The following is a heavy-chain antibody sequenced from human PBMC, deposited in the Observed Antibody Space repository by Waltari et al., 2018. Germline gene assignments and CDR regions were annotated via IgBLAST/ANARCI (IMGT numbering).Heavy chain of an antibody. CDR1: GFAFNSYV. Sequence: EVQLVESGGGLGQPGGSLRLSCEASGFAFNSYVMHWVRQAPGQGLVWVSRISHDGTITSYADSVKGRFTVSRDNAKNTLYLQMNSLRADDTAVYYCGRDRDWTLFDYWGQGTLVSVSS. J-gene: IGHJ4*02. V-gene: IGHV3-74*01. D-gene: IGHD1-1*01. CDR2: ISHDGTIT. CDR3: GRDRDWTLFDY.